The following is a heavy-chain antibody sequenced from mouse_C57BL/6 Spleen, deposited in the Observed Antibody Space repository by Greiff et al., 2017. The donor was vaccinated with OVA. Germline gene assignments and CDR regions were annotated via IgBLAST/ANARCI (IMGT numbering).Heavy chain of an antibody. CDR3: ARRWDDYAMDY. V-gene: IGHV5-17*01. J-gene: IGHJ4*01. Sequence: EVQLVESGGGLVKPGGSLKLSCAASGFTFSDYGMHWVRQAPEKGLEWVAYISSGSSTIYYADTVKGRFTISRDNAKNTLFLQMTSLRSEDTAMYYCARRWDDYAMDYWGQGTSVTVSS. CDR2: ISSGSSTI. D-gene: IGHD4-1*01. CDR1: GFTFSDYG.